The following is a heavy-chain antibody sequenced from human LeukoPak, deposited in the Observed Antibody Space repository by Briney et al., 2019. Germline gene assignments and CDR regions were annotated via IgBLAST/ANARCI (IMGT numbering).Heavy chain of an antibody. V-gene: IGHV3-23*01. CDR1: GFTFSSYP. CDR3: SGGTGDDDAFDI. Sequence: GGSLRLSCAASGFTFSSYPMTWVRQAPGKGLDWVSTISGSGDKTYYADSVKGRFAISRGNSKNTLYLQMNNLRAEDTALYYCSGGTGDDDAFDIWGQGTMVTVSS. J-gene: IGHJ3*02. D-gene: IGHD7-27*01. CDR2: ISGSGDKT.